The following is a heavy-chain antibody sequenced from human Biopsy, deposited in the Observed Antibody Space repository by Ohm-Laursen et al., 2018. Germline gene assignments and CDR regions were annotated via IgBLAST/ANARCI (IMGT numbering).Heavy chain of an antibody. CDR3: ARLGNFWNAEDGLDL. Sequence: SETLSLTCTVSGGSFTGHYWSWIRQPPGKGLEWIGHASYSGYTNYNPSLKSRVTISVDTSKNHFSLNLRSVTAADTAVYSCARLGNFWNAEDGLDLWGLGTMVTVSS. J-gene: IGHJ3*01. CDR2: ASYSGYT. CDR1: GGSFTGHY. D-gene: IGHD3-3*01. V-gene: IGHV4-59*08.